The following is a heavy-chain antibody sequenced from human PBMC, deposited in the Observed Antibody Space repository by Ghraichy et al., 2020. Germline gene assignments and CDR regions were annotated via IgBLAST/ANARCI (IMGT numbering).Heavy chain of an antibody. V-gene: IGHV4-34*01. J-gene: IGHJ6*02. CDR1: GGSFSGYY. Sequence: SQTLSLTCDVYGGSFSGYYWSWIRQPPGKGLEWIGEINHSGSTNYNPSLKSRVTISVDTSKNQFSLKLSSVTAADTAVYYCARGSIRPIFGVVIRYYYYYGMDVWGQGTTVTVSS. CDR2: INHSGST. D-gene: IGHD3-3*01. CDR3: ARGSIRPIFGVVIRYYYYYGMDV.